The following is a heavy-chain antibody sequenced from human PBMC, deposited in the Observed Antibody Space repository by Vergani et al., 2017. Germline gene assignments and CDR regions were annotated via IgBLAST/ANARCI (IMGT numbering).Heavy chain of an antibody. D-gene: IGHD5-12*01. Sequence: EVQLVESGGGLVKPGGSLRLSCAASGCTFSNAWMSWVRQAPGKGMEWVGRIKSKTDGGTTDYAAPVKGRFTISRDDSKNTRYLQTNSLRAEAAAVYYCARDKSGYVGTFDYWGEGTLVTVSA. CDR3: ARDKSGYVGTFDY. V-gene: IGHV3-15*01. J-gene: IGHJ4*02. CDR2: IKSKTDGGTT. CDR1: GCTFSNAW.